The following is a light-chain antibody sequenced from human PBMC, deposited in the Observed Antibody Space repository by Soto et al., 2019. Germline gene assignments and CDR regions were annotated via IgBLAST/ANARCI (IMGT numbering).Light chain of an antibody. CDR1: QSVSSG. Sequence: DIVMTQSPATLSVSPGERATLSCRASQSVSSGLSWYQQKPGQAPRLLIYGASTRATGIPARFSGSGSGTEFSLTISSLQSEYYAVYYCQHYNNCPPYTFGQGTKVEIK. V-gene: IGKV3-15*01. CDR3: QHYNNCPPYT. J-gene: IGKJ2*01. CDR2: GAS.